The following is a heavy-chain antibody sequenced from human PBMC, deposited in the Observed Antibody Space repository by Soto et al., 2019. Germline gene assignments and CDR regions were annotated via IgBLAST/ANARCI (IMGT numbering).Heavy chain of an antibody. V-gene: IGHV3-33*01. J-gene: IGHJ6*02. CDR3: ARGGSSGPNYGMDV. CDR2: IWYDGSNK. D-gene: IGHD3-22*01. Sequence: QVQLVESGGGVVQPGRSLRLSCAASGFTFSSYGMHWVRQAPGKGLEWVAVIWYDGSNKYYADSVKGRFTISRDNSKNTLYLKMNSLRAEDTAVYYCARGGSSGPNYGMDVWGQGTTVTVSS. CDR1: GFTFSSYG.